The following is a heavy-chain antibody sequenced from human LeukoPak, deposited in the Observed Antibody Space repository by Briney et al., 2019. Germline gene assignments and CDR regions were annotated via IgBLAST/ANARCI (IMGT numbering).Heavy chain of an antibody. CDR1: GFTFSTYW. J-gene: IGHJ3*02. D-gene: IGHD5-12*01. Sequence: GGSLRLSCAASGFTFSTYWMSWVRQAPGKGLEWVAVIWYDGSNKYYADSVKGRFTISRDNSKNTLYLQMNSLRAEDTAVYYCARDQSPVGSGFDAFDIWGQGTMVTVSS. CDR2: IWYDGSNK. CDR3: ARDQSPVGSGFDAFDI. V-gene: IGHV3-33*08.